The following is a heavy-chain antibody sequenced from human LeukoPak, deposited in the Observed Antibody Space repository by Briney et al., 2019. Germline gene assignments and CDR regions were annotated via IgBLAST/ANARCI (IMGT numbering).Heavy chain of an antibody. Sequence: PGRSLRLSCAASGFTFSDYYMSWIRQAPGKGLEWLSYISSSSSYTTYADSVKGRFTISRDNAKNSLYLQMNSLRAEDTAVYYCARGGNYYFDYWGQGTLVTVSS. V-gene: IGHV3-11*06. CDR1: GFTFSDYY. CDR2: ISSSSSYT. CDR3: ARGGNYYFDY. J-gene: IGHJ4*02.